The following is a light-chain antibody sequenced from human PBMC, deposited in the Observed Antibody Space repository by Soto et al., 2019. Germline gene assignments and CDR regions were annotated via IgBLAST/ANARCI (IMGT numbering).Light chain of an antibody. CDR1: QSVSSTY. J-gene: IGKJ2*01. CDR2: GAS. CDR3: QQYDSSLYT. Sequence: EIVLTQSPATLSLSPGERATLSCRASQSVSSTYLAWYQQKPGQAPGLLIYGASTRATGIPDRFSGSGSGTDFTLTISRLEPEDFAVYFCQQYDSSLYTFGQGTKLEIK. V-gene: IGKV3-20*01.